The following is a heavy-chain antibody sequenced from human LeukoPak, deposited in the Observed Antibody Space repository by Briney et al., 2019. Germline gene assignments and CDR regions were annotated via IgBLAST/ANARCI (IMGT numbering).Heavy chain of an antibody. CDR1: GITFISYA. Sequence: PGGSLRLSCAASGITFISYAMTWVRQAPGKGLEWVSATSGSGGSTYYADSVKGRFTISRDNSKNTLYLQMNSLRAEDTAVYYCAKENTAMVDWGQGTLVTVSS. V-gene: IGHV3-23*01. CDR3: AKENTAMVD. J-gene: IGHJ4*02. D-gene: IGHD5-18*01. CDR2: TSGSGGST.